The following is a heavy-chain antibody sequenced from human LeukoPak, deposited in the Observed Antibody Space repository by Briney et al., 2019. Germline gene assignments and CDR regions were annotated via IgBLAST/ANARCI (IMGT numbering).Heavy chain of an antibody. Sequence: SVKVSCKASGGTFSSYAISWVRQAPGQGLEWMGGIIPIFGTANYAQKFQGRVTTTADESTSTAYMELSSLRSEDTAVYYCARGMVGATQSAAFDIWGQGTMVTVSS. D-gene: IGHD1-26*01. V-gene: IGHV1-69*13. CDR2: IIPIFGTA. J-gene: IGHJ3*02. CDR1: GGTFSSYA. CDR3: ARGMVGATQSAAFDI.